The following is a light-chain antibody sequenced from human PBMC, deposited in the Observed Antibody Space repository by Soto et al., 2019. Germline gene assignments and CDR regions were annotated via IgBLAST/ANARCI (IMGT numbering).Light chain of an antibody. CDR1: QSVSNW. CDR3: QQYDSYSWT. J-gene: IGKJ1*01. CDR2: DVS. V-gene: IGKV1-5*01. Sequence: DIQMTQSPSTLSASVGERVTITCRASQSVSNWLAWYQQKLGKAPKLLIYDVSSLESGVPSRFSGSGSGTEFILTISSLQPDDFATYYCQQYDSYSWTFDQGTKVEMK.